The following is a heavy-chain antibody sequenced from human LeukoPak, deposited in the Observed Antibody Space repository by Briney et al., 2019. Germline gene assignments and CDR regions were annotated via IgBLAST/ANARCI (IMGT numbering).Heavy chain of an antibody. CDR2: IIPIFGTA. CDR1: GGTLSSYA. V-gene: IGHV1-69*05. J-gene: IGHJ4*02. Sequence: SVKVSCKASGGTLSSYAISWVRQAPGQGLEWMGGIIPIFGTANYAQKFQGRVTITTDESTSTAYMELSSLRSEDTAVYYCARNFQIGYSSGWYRFDYWGQGTLVTVSS. D-gene: IGHD6-19*01. CDR3: ARNFQIGYSSGWYRFDY.